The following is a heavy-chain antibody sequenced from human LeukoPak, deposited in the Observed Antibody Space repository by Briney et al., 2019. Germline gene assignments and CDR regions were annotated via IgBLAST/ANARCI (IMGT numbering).Heavy chain of an antibody. CDR1: GGSISSYY. CDR3: ARTYYDFWSGYPQPFDY. CDR2: IYYSGST. D-gene: IGHD3-3*01. V-gene: IGHV4-59*01. Sequence: SETLSLTCTVSGGSISSYYRSWIRQPPGKGLEWIGYIYYSGSTNYNPSLKSRVTISVDTSKNQFPLKLSSVTAADTAVYYCARTYYDFWSGYPQPFDYWGQGTLVTVSS. J-gene: IGHJ4*02.